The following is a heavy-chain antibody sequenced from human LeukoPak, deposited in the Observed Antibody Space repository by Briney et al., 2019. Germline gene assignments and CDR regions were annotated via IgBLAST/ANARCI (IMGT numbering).Heavy chain of an antibody. CDR2: IYYSGST. CDR1: GGSFSGYY. J-gene: IGHJ4*02. V-gene: IGHV4-59*01. Sequence: SETLSLTCAVYGGSFSGYYWSWIRQPPGKGLEWIGYIYYSGSTNYNPSLKSRVTISVDTSKNQFSLKLSSVTAADTAVYYCARAGGHYGDSFDYWGQGTLVTVSS. CDR3: ARAGGHYGDSFDY. D-gene: IGHD4-17*01.